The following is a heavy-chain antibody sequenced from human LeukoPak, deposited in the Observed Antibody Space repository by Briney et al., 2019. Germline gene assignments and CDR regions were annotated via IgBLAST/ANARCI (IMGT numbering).Heavy chain of an antibody. Sequence: GGSLRLSCAASGITFSSYWMSWVRQAPGKGLVWVSRINIGGSSTSYADSVKGRFTISRDNAKNSLYLQMNSLRAEDTALYHCARGLSSGWRENWFDPWGQGTLVTVSS. D-gene: IGHD6-19*01. CDR1: GITFSSYW. J-gene: IGHJ5*02. CDR2: INIGGSST. CDR3: ARGLSSGWRENWFDP. V-gene: IGHV3-74*01.